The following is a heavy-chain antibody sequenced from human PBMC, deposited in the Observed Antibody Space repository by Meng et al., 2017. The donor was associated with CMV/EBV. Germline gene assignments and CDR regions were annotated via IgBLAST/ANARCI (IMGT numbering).Heavy chain of an antibody. V-gene: IGHV4-34*01. J-gene: IGHJ5*02. CDR3: ARGGRIVVVPAAISRTRNNWFDP. CDR2: INHSGST. Sequence: GSLRLSCAVYGGSFSGYYWSWIRQPPGKGLEWIGEINHSGSTNYNPSLKSRVTISVDTSKNQFPLKLSSVTAADTAVYYCARGGRIVVVPAAISRTRNNWFDPWGQGTLVTVSS. D-gene: IGHD2-2*02. CDR1: GGSFSGYY.